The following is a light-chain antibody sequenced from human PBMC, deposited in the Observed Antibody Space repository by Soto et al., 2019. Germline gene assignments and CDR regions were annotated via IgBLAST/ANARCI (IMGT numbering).Light chain of an antibody. Sequence: QMTQTPSTVSASVGDKVTITCRASQSIDNWLAWYQKKPGQVPRLLIYDASISRSGGFSGSGFGTEFNLTIVSMRPDEFATYYCQQYHSFSWTFGRGTKVDIK. J-gene: IGKJ1*01. CDR1: QSIDNW. CDR2: DAS. CDR3: QQYHSFSWT. V-gene: IGKV1-5*01.